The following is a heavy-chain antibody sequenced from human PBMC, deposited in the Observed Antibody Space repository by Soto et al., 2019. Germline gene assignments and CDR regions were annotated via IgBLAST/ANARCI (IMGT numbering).Heavy chain of an antibody. Sequence: PSETVSLTCTFSCGSIISGYWSWIRQPPGKGLEWIGYISYSGNTNYNPSLKSRVTMSVDTPKNQFSLRLSSVTTADTAVYYCAGLRGYAGSPIDYWGQGTLVTVSS. CDR1: CGSIISGY. D-gene: IGHD2-15*01. J-gene: IGHJ4*02. V-gene: IGHV4-59*01. CDR2: ISYSGNT. CDR3: AGLRGYAGSPIDY.